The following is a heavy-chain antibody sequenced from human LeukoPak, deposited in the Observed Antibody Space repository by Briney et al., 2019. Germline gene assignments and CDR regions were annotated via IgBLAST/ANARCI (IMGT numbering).Heavy chain of an antibody. CDR1: GFTFSSYA. D-gene: IGHD4-17*01. CDR2: IRGSGGST. V-gene: IGHV3-23*01. CDR3: AKAPTRTTVMFDY. Sequence: HSGGSLRLSCAASGFTFSSYAMSWVRQAPGKGLEWVSAIRGSGGSTYYADSVKGRFTISRDNSKHTLYLQMNSLRAEDTAAYYCAKAPTRTTVMFDYWGQGTLVTVSS. J-gene: IGHJ4*02.